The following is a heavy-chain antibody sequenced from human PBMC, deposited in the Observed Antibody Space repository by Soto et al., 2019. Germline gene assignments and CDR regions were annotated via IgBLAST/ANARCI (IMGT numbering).Heavy chain of an antibody. CDR3: AQVMGGCVTHFFFDY. J-gene: IGHJ4*02. V-gene: IGHV3-23*01. CDR1: GFTFSRHG. D-gene: IGHD2-21*02. Sequence: EVQLLESGGGFVQPGGSLRLSCAASGFTFSRHGMSWVRQAPGKSLEWVSALTSSGGTTYYADSVKCRFTISRENSKSSLYLQMNSLIVEDTAVYYCAQVMGGCVTHFFFDYWGQGALVTVSS. CDR2: LTSSGGTT.